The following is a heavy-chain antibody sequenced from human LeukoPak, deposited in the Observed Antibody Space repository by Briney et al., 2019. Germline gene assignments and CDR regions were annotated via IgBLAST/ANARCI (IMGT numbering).Heavy chain of an antibody. V-gene: IGHV4-39*07. D-gene: IGHD3-10*01. CDR1: GDSISSSTYY. CDR3: ARDGVVSGSPGDY. Sequence: SETLSLTCTVSGDSISSSTYYWGWIRQPPGKGLEWIGHISYSGSTYYDPSLKSRVTISVDTSKNQFSLKLNSVTAADTAVYYCARDGVVSGSPGDYWGQGTLVTVSS. CDR2: ISYSGST. J-gene: IGHJ4*02.